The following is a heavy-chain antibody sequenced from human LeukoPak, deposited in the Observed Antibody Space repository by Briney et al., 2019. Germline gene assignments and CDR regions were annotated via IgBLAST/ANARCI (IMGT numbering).Heavy chain of an antibody. CDR2: IRHDGSNK. D-gene: IGHD3-22*01. CDR1: GFTFSSYG. J-gene: IGHJ6*03. CDR3: AKGSKLVVIMRDHYMAV. Sequence: PGGSLRLTCAASGFTFSSYGMHWVRQAPGKGLEWVAFIRHDGSNKYYADSVKGRFTISRDNSKNTLYLQMNSLRAGDTAVYYCAKGSKLVVIMRDHYMAVWGKGTTVTISS. V-gene: IGHV3-30*02.